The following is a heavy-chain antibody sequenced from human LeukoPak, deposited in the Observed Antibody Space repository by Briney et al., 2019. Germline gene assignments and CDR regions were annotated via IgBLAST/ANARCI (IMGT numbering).Heavy chain of an antibody. D-gene: IGHD3-3*01. CDR3: ARRPLFGVLNWFDP. J-gene: IGHJ5*02. Sequence: SVKVSCRASGGTFSSYAISWVRQAPGQGLEWMGGIIPIFGTANYAQKFQGRVTITADESTSTAYMELSSLRSEDTAVYYCARRPLFGVLNWFDPWGQGTLVTVSS. V-gene: IGHV1-69*13. CDR2: IIPIFGTA. CDR1: GGTFSSYA.